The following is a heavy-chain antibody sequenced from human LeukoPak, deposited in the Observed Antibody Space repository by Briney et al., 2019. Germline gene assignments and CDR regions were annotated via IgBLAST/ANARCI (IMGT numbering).Heavy chain of an antibody. CDR1: GYTFTSYD. CDR2: MNPNSGNT. Sequence: ASVKVSCKASGYTFTSYDINWVRQATGQGLEWMGWMNPNSGNTGYAQKFQGRVTMTRNTSISTAYMELTSLRSEDTAVYYCPREGVEYSRVYYYGMDVWGQGTTVTVSS. V-gene: IGHV1-8*01. J-gene: IGHJ6*02. CDR3: PREGVEYSRVYYYGMDV. D-gene: IGHD6-6*01.